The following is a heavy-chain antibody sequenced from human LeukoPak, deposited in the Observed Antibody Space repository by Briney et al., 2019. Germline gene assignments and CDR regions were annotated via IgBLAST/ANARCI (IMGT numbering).Heavy chain of an antibody. V-gene: IGHV3-23*01. CDR3: AKDGWNDIPDY. Sequence: GGSLRPSCAASGFTFSSYAMSWVRQTPGKGLEWVSGIVGSGGITYYADSVKGRFTISRDNSKKTLYLQMNSLRAEDTAVYYCAKDGWNDIPDYWGQGTLVTVSS. J-gene: IGHJ4*02. CDR1: GFTFSSYA. CDR2: IVGSGGIT. D-gene: IGHD1-1*01.